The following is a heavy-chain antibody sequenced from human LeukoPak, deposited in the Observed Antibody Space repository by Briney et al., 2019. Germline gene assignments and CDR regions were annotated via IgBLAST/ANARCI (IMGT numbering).Heavy chain of an antibody. Sequence: PGGSERLPCAASGFPLCYYSENWVRQAPGKGLEWISYSNTDGTISYADSVKGRFTISRDNAENSLYLQMNSLRDEDTAVYFRVRDREYAFHFLGRGTMLSVSS. V-gene: IGHV3-48*02. CDR3: VRDREYAFHF. J-gene: IGHJ3*01. D-gene: IGHD2/OR15-2a*01. CDR2: SNTDGTI. CDR1: GFPLCYYS.